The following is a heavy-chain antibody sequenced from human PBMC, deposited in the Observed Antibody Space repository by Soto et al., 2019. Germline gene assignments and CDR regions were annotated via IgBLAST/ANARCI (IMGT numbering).Heavy chain of an antibody. CDR1: GYTFIDHY. Sequence: QVQLVQSGAEVKKHGASVKVSCEASGYTFIDHYMHWVRQAPGQGFEWMGRISPKSGGTNYAQKFQGRVTMTWDTSLNTAYMELSSLLSEDTAVYSCARPPGYISDWYYFDLWGQGTLVTVSA. CDR3: ARPPGYISDWYYFDL. CDR2: ISPKSGGT. J-gene: IGHJ4*02. V-gene: IGHV1-2*02. D-gene: IGHD6-19*01.